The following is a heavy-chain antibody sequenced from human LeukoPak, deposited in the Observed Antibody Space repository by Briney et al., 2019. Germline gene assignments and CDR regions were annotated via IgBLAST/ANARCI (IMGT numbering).Heavy chain of an antibody. Sequence: ASVKVSCKASGYTFNTYGITWVRQAPGQGLEWMGWISGYNGKTKYAQKLQDRVTMTTDTSTSTAYKELRSLRSDDTAVYYCARGNAGQITMVDYWGQGTLVTVSS. CDR1: GYTFNTYG. J-gene: IGHJ4*02. CDR2: ISGYNGKT. CDR3: ARGNAGQITMVDY. D-gene: IGHD3-10*01. V-gene: IGHV1-18*01.